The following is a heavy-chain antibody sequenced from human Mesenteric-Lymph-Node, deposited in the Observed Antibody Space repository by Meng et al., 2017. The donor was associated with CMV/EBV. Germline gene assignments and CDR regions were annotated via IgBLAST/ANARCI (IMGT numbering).Heavy chain of an antibody. CDR1: GFTFHAYA. J-gene: IGHJ3*02. V-gene: IGHV3-9*01. CDR3: GRDPPGDPAFDI. CDR2: ISWNSGNI. Sequence: GGSLRLSCAASGFTFHAYAMHWVRQAPGKGLEWVSSISWNSGNIGYADSVKGRFTISRENAKNSLYLQMNSLRAEDTAVYYCGRDPPGDPAFDIWGQGTMVTVSS. D-gene: IGHD7-27*01.